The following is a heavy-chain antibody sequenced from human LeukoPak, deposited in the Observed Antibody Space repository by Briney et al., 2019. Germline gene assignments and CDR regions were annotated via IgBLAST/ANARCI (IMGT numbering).Heavy chain of an antibody. Sequence: GGSLRLSCAASGFTFSSYGMHWVRQAPGKGLEWVAVISYDGSNKYYADSVKGRFTIPRDNSKNTLYLQMNSLRAEDTAVYYCARGSMGADLYFDYWGQGTLVTVSS. CDR1: GFTFSSYG. V-gene: IGHV3-30*03. J-gene: IGHJ4*02. CDR3: ARGSMGADLYFDY. CDR2: ISYDGSNK. D-gene: IGHD2-8*01.